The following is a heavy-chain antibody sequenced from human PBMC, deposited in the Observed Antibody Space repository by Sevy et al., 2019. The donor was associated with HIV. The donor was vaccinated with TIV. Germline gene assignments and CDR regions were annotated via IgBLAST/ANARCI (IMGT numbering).Heavy chain of an antibody. D-gene: IGHD5-12*01. V-gene: IGHV3-48*01. CDR1: GFTFSSYS. Sequence: GGSLRLSCAASGFTFSSYSMNWVRQAPGKGLEWVSYISSSSSTIYYADSVKGRFTISRDNAKNSLYLQMNSLRAEDKAVYYGAGDQKGGYSGYGGEFDYWGQGTLVTVSS. J-gene: IGHJ4*02. CDR3: AGDQKGGYSGYGGEFDY. CDR2: ISSSSSTI.